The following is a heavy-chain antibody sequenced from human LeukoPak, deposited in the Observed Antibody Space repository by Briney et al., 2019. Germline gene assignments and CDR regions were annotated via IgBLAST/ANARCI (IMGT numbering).Heavy chain of an antibody. CDR3: ARDLRVGGTDCPDC. J-gene: IGHJ4*02. D-gene: IGHD1-26*01. CDR1: GYTFTSYG. CDR2: ISAYNGNT. V-gene: IGHV1-18*01. Sequence: GASVKVSCKASGYTFTSYGISWVRQAPGQGLEWMGWISAYNGNTNYAQKLQGRVTMTTDTSTSTVYMELSSLRSEDTAIYYCARDLRVGGTDCPDCWGQGTLVTVSS.